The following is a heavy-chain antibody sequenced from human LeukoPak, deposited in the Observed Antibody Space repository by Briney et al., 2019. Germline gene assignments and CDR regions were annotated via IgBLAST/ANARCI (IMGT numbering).Heavy chain of an antibody. CDR1: GYTFTGYY. J-gene: IGHJ4*02. D-gene: IGHD4-23*01. V-gene: IGHV1-2*02. CDR2: INPHSGGT. Sequence: ASVKVSCKASGYTFTGYYMHWVRQAPGQGLEWMGWINPHSGGTNYAQKFQGGVTMTRDTSITTAYMELSSLRSEDTAVYYCAREGGGNSGVYFDYWGQGTLVTVSS. CDR3: AREGGGNSGVYFDY.